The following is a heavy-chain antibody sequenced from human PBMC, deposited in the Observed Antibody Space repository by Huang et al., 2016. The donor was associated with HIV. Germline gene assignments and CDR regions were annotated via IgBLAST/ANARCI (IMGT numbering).Heavy chain of an antibody. J-gene: IGHJ4*02. V-gene: IGHV1-69*13. CDR1: GGTFNNA. D-gene: IGHD3-3*01. Sequence: QVQLVQSGAEVKKPGSSVKVSCKVSGGTFNNAISWVRQAPGQGLEWMGGIIPIFGTPNYARKFQRRVTITADESTSIAYMELSSLRSEDTAVYYCARGAPDLDSHLDHWGQGTLVTVSS. CDR3: ARGAPDLDSHLDH. CDR2: IIPIFGTP.